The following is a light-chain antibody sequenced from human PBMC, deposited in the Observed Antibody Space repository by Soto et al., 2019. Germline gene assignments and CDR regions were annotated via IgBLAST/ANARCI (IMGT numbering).Light chain of an antibody. V-gene: IGKV1-17*03. J-gene: IGKJ5*01. CDR3: LQHNSYPIT. Sequence: DIQMTQSPSAMSASVGDRVTITCRASQGISNYLAWFQQKPGKVPKRLIYAASSLQSGVPSRFRRSGTWTEFTLTISSLAPEDFANYYFLQHNSYPITFGQGTRLEIK. CDR1: QGISNY. CDR2: AAS.